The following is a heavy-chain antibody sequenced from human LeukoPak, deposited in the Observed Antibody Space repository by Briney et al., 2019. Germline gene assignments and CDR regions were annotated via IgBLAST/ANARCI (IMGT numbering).Heavy chain of an antibody. V-gene: IGHV4-59*08. CDR1: GGSISSYY. D-gene: IGHD6-13*01. J-gene: IGHJ4*02. Sequence: PSETLSLTCTVSGGSISSYYWSWIRQPPGKGLEWIGYIYYSGSTNYNPSLKSRVTISVDTSKNQFSLKLSSVIAADTAVYYCARTRSSSWYPLDYWGQGTLVTVSS. CDR3: ARTRSSSWYPLDY. CDR2: IYYSGST.